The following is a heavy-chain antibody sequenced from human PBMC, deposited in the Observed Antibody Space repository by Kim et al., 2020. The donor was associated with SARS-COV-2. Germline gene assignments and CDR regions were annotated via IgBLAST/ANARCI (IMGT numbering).Heavy chain of an antibody. D-gene: IGHD6-13*01. Sequence: ADSVKGRFTLSRDNSKNTLYRQMSSLRAEDTAVYYCVKVGEQQLADYFDYWGQGTLVTVSS. J-gene: IGHJ4*02. CDR3: VKVGEQQLADYFDY. V-gene: IGHV3-64D*09.